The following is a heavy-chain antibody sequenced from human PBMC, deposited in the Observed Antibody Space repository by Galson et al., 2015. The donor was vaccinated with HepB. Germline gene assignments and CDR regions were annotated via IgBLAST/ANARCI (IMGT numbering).Heavy chain of an antibody. V-gene: IGHV1-8*01. CDR2: MSPNSGNT. D-gene: IGHD3-3*01. Sequence: SCKASGYTFTSYDINWVRQATGQGLEWMGWMSPNSGNTDYAQKFQGRVNMTRDTSISTAYMEVSSLRYEDTAVYYCARDLRHPDWFDPWGQGTLVSVSS. CDR1: GYTFTSYD. J-gene: IGHJ5*02. CDR3: ARDLRHPDWFDP.